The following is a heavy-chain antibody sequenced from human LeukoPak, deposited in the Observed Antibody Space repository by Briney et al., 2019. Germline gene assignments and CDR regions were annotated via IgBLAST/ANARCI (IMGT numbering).Heavy chain of an antibody. Sequence: GGSLRLSCAASGSTFSSDWMHWVRQAPGKGLVWVSRINEDGSTTNYADSVKGRSTIFRDNAKNTLYLQMNSLRAEDTAVYYCVRDLGGRSGHWGQGTLVTVSS. V-gene: IGHV3-74*01. D-gene: IGHD1-26*01. CDR3: VRDLGGRSGH. CDR2: INEDGSTT. CDR1: GSTFSSDW. J-gene: IGHJ4*02.